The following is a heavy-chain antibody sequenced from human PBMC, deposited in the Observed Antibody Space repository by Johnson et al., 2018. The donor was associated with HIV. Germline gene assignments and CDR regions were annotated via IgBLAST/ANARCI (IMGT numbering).Heavy chain of an antibody. Sequence: EVQLVESGGGLVKPGGSLRLSCAVYGLSFSKAWMSWVRQAPGKGLAWVGRIKTKTEGGTTDYAASVKGRFTISRDDSKNTLYLQMNSLKTEDTAVYYCSVYFGTAFDFWGQGTMVTVSS. J-gene: IGHJ3*01. D-gene: IGHD6-25*01. V-gene: IGHV3-15*01. CDR2: IKTKTEGGTT. CDR3: SVYFGTAFDF. CDR1: GLSFSKAW.